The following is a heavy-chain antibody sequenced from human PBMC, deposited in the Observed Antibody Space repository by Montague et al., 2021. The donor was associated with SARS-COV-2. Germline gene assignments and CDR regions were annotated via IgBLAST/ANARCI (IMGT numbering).Heavy chain of an antibody. Sequence: SETLSLTCTVSGGSISSSNYYRGWIRQPPGKGLEWIGNMYYSGSTYYNPSLKSRVTISIDTSKNQFSLKLSSVTAADTAVYFCARADRRSPDTTHLYYYKGMDLWGQGTTVTVSS. CDR2: MYYSGST. V-gene: IGHV4-39*07. J-gene: IGHJ6*02. D-gene: IGHD2-15*01. CDR1: GGSISSSNYY. CDR3: ARADRRSPDTTHLYYYKGMDL.